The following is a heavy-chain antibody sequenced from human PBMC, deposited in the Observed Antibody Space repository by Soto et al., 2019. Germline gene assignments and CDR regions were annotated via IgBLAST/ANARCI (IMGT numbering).Heavy chain of an antibody. Sequence: SETLSLTCAVYGGSFSGYYWSWIRQPPGKGLEWIGEINHSGSTNYNPSLKSRVTISVDTSKNQFSLKLSSVTAADTAVYYCARGPLGVGATSFVDYWGQGTLVTVSS. J-gene: IGHJ4*02. V-gene: IGHV4-34*01. CDR2: INHSGST. CDR1: GGSFSGYY. CDR3: ARGPLGVGATSFVDY. D-gene: IGHD1-26*01.